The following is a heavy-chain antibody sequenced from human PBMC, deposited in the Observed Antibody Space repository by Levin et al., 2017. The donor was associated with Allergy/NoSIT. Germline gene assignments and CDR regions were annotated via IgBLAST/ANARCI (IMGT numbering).Heavy chain of an antibody. CDR2: ISWNSGSI. CDR1: GFTFDDYA. J-gene: IGHJ3*02. Sequence: GGSLRLSCAASGFTFDDYAMHWVRQAPGKGLEWVSGISWNSGSIGYADSVKGRFTISRDNAKNSLYLQMNSLRTADTALYYCARDNIGIPDAFDIWGQGTMVIVSS. V-gene: IGHV3-9*01. CDR3: ARDNIGIPDAFDI. D-gene: IGHD3-10*01.